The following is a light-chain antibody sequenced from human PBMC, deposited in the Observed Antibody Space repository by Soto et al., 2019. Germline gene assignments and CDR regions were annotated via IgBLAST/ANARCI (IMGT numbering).Light chain of an antibody. CDR1: QSISSY. Sequence: DIQMTQTKSSLYASVGDRVTITCRASQSISSYLNWYQQKPGKVPKLLIYAASSLQSGVPSRFSGSGSGTDFTLTISSLQPEDFATYYCQQSYSTPRTLGQGAMVDI. V-gene: IGKV1-39*01. J-gene: IGKJ1*01. CDR3: QQSYSTPRT. CDR2: AAS.